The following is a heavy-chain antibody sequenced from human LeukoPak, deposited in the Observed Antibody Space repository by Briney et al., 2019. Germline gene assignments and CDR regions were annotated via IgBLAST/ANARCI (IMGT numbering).Heavy chain of an antibody. J-gene: IGHJ6*03. CDR2: IKSDGSST. D-gene: IGHD2-15*01. CDR1: GFTFSSYW. V-gene: IGHV3-74*01. CDR3: AKNGDRGAYCSGGSCYPYYYYYMDV. Sequence: GGSLRLSCAASGFTFSSYWMHWVRQAPGKGLVWVSHIKSDGSSTSYADSVKGRFTISRDNAKNTLNLQMNSLRAEDSAVYYCAKNGDRGAYCSGGSCYPYYYYYMDVWGKGTTVTISS.